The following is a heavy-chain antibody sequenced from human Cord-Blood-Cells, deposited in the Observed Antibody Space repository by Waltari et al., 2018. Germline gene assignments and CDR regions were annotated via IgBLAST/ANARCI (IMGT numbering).Heavy chain of an antibody. CDR1: GGSISSSNW. CDR3: ASLVDYYDSSGYSDAFDI. J-gene: IGHJ3*02. D-gene: IGHD3-22*01. Sequence: QVQLQESGPGLVKPSGTLSLTCAVSGGSISSSNWGSWVRQPPGKGLEWIGEIYHSGSTNYNPSLKSRVTISVDKSKNQFSLKLSSVTAADTAVYYCASLVDYYDSSGYSDAFDIWGQGTMVTVSS. CDR2: IYHSGST. V-gene: IGHV4-4*02.